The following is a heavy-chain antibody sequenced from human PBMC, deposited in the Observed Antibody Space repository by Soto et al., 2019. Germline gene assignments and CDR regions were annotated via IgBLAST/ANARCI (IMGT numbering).Heavy chain of an antibody. J-gene: IGHJ3*02. Sequence: EVQLVESGGGLVQPGGSLTLSCAASGFTFSIYEMNWVRQAPGKGLEGISYITGRGTMYYADSVKGRFTISSDKAKNSLYLQMNSVRAEVTAVYYCARDSEMATTTGDIWGQGTMVTVSS. D-gene: IGHD5-12*01. CDR2: ITGRGTM. CDR3: ARDSEMATTTGDI. V-gene: IGHV3-48*03. CDR1: GFTFSIYE.